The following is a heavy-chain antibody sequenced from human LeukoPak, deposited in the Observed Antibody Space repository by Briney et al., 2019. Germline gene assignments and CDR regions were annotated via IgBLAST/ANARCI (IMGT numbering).Heavy chain of an antibody. D-gene: IGHD1-26*01. CDR2: INTNTGNP. V-gene: IGHV7-4-1*02. J-gene: IGHJ5*02. CDR3: ARDGSYSPRCWFDP. Sequence: APVKVSCTASGYTFTTYAMNWVRQAPGQGLEWMGWINTNTGNPTYAQGFTGRFVISLDTSVSTAYLQISSLKAEDTAVYYCARDGSYSPRCWFDPWGQGTLVTVSS. CDR1: GYTFTTYA.